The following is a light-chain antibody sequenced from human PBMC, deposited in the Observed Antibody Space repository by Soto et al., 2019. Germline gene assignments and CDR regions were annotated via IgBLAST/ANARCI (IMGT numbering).Light chain of an antibody. V-gene: IGKV3-20*01. CDR2: GAS. CDR1: QSVSSSY. J-gene: IGKJ1*01. CDR3: QQYGGSPGT. Sequence: EIVLTQSPGTLSLSPGERATLSCRASQSVSSSYLAWYQQKPGQAPRLLIYGASSRATGIPDRFSGSGSGTDLTLTISRLEPEDFAVYYCQQYGGSPGTFGQGTKVEIK.